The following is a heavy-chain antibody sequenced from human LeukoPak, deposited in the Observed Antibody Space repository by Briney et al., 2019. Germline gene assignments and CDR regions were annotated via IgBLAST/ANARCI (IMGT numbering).Heavy chain of an antibody. CDR2: IYSGGST. J-gene: IGHJ3*02. V-gene: IGHV3-53*01. CDR1: GFTVSSNY. D-gene: IGHD4-17*01. CDR3: ASSKTVTTYYDAFDI. Sequence: GGSLRLSCAASGFTVSSNYMSWVRQAPGKGLEWVSVIYSGGSTYYADSVKGRFTISRDNSKNTLYLQMNSRRAEDTAVYYCASSKTVTTYYDAFDIWGQGTMVTVSS.